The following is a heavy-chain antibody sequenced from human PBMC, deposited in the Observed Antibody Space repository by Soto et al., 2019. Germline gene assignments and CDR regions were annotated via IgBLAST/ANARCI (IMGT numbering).Heavy chain of an antibody. V-gene: IGHV3-30*03. D-gene: IGHD3-10*01. CDR3: ARDSGALPADRIQF. CDR1: GISLDSYA. Sequence: QLVESGGGVVQPGGSLTLSCAASGISLDSYAMNWVRQAPGKGFEWVAVMSYDGKNIYYRDSVKGRFTISKDESKNTLYLRLSSLTPEDTAMYYCARDSGALPADRIQFWGQGTQVTVSS. CDR2: MSYDGKNI. J-gene: IGHJ1*01.